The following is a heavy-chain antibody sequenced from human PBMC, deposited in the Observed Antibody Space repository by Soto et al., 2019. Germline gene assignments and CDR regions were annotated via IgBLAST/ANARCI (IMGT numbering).Heavy chain of an antibody. CDR2: IYDSGST. Sequence: SETLSLTCAVSGDSISRGGYSWTWIRQPPGKALEWIGNIYDSGSTSYSPSLKSRATISVDTSKNQFSLRLTSVTAADTAVYFCARGSSSYYDYGMDVWGQGTTVTVSS. V-gene: IGHV4-30-2*01. CDR1: GDSISRGGYS. D-gene: IGHD6-6*01. J-gene: IGHJ6*02. CDR3: ARGSSSYYDYGMDV.